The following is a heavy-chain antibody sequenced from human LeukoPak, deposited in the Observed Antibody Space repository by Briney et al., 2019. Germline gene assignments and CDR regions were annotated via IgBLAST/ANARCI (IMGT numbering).Heavy chain of an antibody. Sequence: GGSLRLSCAASGFTFSSYAMSWVRQAPGKGLEWVSAISGSGGSTYYADSVKGRFTISRDNSKNTLYLRMNSLRAEDTAVYYCATPPPTYYDILTGSIFDYWGQGTLVTVSS. V-gene: IGHV3-23*01. D-gene: IGHD3-9*01. CDR1: GFTFSSYA. CDR3: ATPPPTYYDILTGSIFDY. CDR2: ISGSGGST. J-gene: IGHJ4*02.